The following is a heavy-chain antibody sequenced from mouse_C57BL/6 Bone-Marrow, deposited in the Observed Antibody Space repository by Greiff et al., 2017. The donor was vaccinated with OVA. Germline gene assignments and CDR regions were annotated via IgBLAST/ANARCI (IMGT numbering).Heavy chain of an antibody. CDR2: IYPGDGDT. J-gene: IGHJ2*01. Sequence: VQLQQSGAELVKPGASVEISCTASGYAFSSYWMNWVQQRPGKGLEWIGQIYPGDGDTNYNGKFKGKATLTADKSSSTAYLQLSRLTSEDSAVYDGTRGYYWGQGTTLTVSA. CDR1: GYAFSSYW. CDR3: TRGYY. V-gene: IGHV1-80*01.